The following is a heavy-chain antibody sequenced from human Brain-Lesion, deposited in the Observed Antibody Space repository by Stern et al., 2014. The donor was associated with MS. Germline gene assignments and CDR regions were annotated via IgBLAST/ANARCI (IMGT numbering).Heavy chain of an antibody. J-gene: IGHJ4*02. CDR2: IYYIGST. CDR3: ARGESSRFYYYFDY. D-gene: IGHD3-22*01. CDR1: GGSISSGDNY. Sequence: QVQLQESGPGLVKPSQTLSLTCNVSGGSISSGDNYWSWIRQSPGKGLEWIGYIYYIGSTFYNPSLKSRVTISVDTSQNQFSLSLSSVTAADTAVYYCARGESSRFYYYFDYWGQGNLVTVSS. V-gene: IGHV4-30-4*01.